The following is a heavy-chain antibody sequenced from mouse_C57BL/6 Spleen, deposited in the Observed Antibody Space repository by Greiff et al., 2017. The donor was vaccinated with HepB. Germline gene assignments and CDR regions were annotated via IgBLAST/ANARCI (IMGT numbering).Heavy chain of an antibody. J-gene: IGHJ3*01. Sequence: VQLQQSGPELVKPGASVKIPCKASGYTFTDYNMDWVKQSPGKSLEWIGDINPNNGGTIYNQKFKGKATLTIDKSSSTAYMELRSLTSEDTAVYYCARRANWDPWLAYWGQGTLVTVSA. CDR3: ARRANWDPWLAY. D-gene: IGHD4-1*01. CDR2: INPNNGGT. V-gene: IGHV1-18*01. CDR1: GYTFTDYN.